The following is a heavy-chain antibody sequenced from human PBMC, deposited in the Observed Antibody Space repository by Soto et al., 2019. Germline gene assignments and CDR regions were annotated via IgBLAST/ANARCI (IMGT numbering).Heavy chain of an antibody. CDR2: IYYSGST. D-gene: IGHD5-18*01. CDR3: AKRGYSYVYGMDV. Sequence: QVQLQESGPGLVKPSQTLSLTCTVSGGSISSGGYYWSWIRQHPGKGLEWIGYIYYSGSTYYNPSRKSPVXXSXDXXKNQFSLKLSSVTAADTAVYYCAKRGYSYVYGMDVWGPGTTVTVSS. J-gene: IGHJ6*02. V-gene: IGHV4-31*01. CDR1: GGSISSGGYY.